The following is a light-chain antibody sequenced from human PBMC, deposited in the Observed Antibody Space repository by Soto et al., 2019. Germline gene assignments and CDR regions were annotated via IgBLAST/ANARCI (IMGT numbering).Light chain of an antibody. V-gene: IGKV3-11*01. Sequence: EVVLTQSPATLSLSPGERATLSCRASRNIYNNLAWYQHTPGQAPRLLIHDASKRASGIPARFSGSGSGTDFTLTISSLEPEDFAVYYCQQRANWPPLTVGGGTKVELK. CDR3: QQRANWPPLT. J-gene: IGKJ4*01. CDR1: RNIYNN. CDR2: DAS.